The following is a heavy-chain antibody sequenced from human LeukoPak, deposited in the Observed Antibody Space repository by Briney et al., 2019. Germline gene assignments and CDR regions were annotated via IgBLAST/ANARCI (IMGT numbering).Heavy chain of an antibody. D-gene: IGHD3-3*01. V-gene: IGHV3-30*18. CDR1: GFTFSSYG. CDR3: AKELMVLRFLEWLPGAFDV. J-gene: IGHJ3*01. Sequence: GGSLRLSCAASGFTFSSYGMHWVRQAPGKGLEWVAVISYDGSNKYYADSVKGRFTISRDNSKNTLYLQMNSLRAEDTAVYYCAKELMVLRFLEWLPGAFDVWGQGTMVTVSS. CDR2: ISYDGSNK.